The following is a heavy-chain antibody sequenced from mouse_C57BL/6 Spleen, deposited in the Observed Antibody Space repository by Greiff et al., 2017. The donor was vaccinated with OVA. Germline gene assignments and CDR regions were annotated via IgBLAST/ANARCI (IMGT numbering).Heavy chain of an antibody. V-gene: IGHV7-1*01. Sequence: EVMLVESGGGLVQSGRSLRLSCATSGFTFSDFYMEWVRQAPGKGLEWIAASRNKANDYTTEYSASVKGRFIVSRDTSQSILYLQMNALRAEDTAIYYCARDRPTTPFAYWGQGTLVTVSA. CDR3: ARDRPTTPFAY. J-gene: IGHJ3*01. CDR2: SRNKANDYTT. CDR1: GFTFSDFY. D-gene: IGHD1-1*01.